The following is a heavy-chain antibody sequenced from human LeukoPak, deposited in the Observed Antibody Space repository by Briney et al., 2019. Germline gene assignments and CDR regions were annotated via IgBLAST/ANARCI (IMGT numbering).Heavy chain of an antibody. CDR1: GGSISSGDYY. J-gene: IGHJ4*02. V-gene: IGHV4-30-4*01. Sequence: SQTLSLTCTVSGGSISSGDYYWSWIRQPPGKGLEWIGYIYYSGSTYYNPSLKSRVTISVDTSKNQFSLELSSVTAADTAVYYCARGIAAAGNTYDYWGQGTLVTVSS. CDR3: ARGIAAAGNTYDY. CDR2: IYYSGST. D-gene: IGHD6-13*01.